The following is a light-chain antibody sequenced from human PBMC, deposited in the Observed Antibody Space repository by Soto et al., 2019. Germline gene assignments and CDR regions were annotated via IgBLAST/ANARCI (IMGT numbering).Light chain of an antibody. CDR2: GAS. Sequence: DIQMTQSPASLSASVGDRVTITCQASQDIRKYLSWYQQKPGRAPKLLIYGASYLETGVPSRFSGIGYGTDFTFTISSLQPEDIATYYCQHYDHLTPFSFGPGTK. CDR1: QDIRKY. V-gene: IGKV1-33*01. J-gene: IGKJ3*01. CDR3: QHYDHLTPFS.